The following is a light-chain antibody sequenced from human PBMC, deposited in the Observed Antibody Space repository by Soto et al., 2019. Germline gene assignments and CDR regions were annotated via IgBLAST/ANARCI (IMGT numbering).Light chain of an antibody. Sequence: QSVLAQPASVSGSPGQSITISCTGTSSDVGRYNYVSWYQQHPGKAPKLMIFDVSNRPSGVSNRFSGSKSGNTASLSISGLQPEDEADYYCSSYTSSSTLVVFGGATKLSVL. CDR3: SSYTSSSTLVV. CDR1: SSDVGRYNY. CDR2: DVS. J-gene: IGLJ2*01. V-gene: IGLV2-14*03.